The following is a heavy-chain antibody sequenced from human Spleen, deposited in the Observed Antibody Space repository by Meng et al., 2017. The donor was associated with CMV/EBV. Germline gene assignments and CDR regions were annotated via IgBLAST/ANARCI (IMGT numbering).Heavy chain of an antibody. CDR3: TKDRSFRGFDY. Sequence: GGSLRLSCAASGFTFTEYAMHWVRQTPGKGLEWVAGISWNSGNTGYADSVKGRFTISRDNVKKSLFLEMNSLRAEDTALYYCTKDRSFRGFDYWGQGMLVTVSS. J-gene: IGHJ4*02. CDR1: GFTFTEYA. V-gene: IGHV3-9*01. CDR2: ISWNSGNT.